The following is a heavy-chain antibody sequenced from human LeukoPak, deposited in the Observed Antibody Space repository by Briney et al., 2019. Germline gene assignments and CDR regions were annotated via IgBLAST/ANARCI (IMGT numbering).Heavy chain of an antibody. V-gene: IGHV3-23*01. CDR3: AKDGSSSPYYFDQ. CDR1: RFTFSNYA. CDR2: ISGGGGST. J-gene: IGHJ4*02. D-gene: IGHD6-19*01. Sequence: PGGSLRLSCAASRFTFSNYAMSWVRQAPGKGLEWVSAISGGGGSTYYADSVKGRFTIARDNSKNRLYLQMNSLRAEDTAVYYCAKDGSSSPYYFDQWGQGTLVIVSS.